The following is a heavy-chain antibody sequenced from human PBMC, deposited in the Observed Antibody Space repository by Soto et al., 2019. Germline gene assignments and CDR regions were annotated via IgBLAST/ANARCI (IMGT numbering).Heavy chain of an antibody. Sequence: GGSLRLSCAASGFSFRSYEMNWVRQAPGKGLEWVSFINSGGSPIYYADSVQGRFTISRDNAKNSLYLQMNSVRAEDTAVYYCARVRYSGYEDGMDVWGQGTTVIVSS. CDR1: GFSFRSYE. V-gene: IGHV3-48*03. CDR3: ARVRYSGYEDGMDV. D-gene: IGHD5-12*01. J-gene: IGHJ6*02. CDR2: INSGGSPI.